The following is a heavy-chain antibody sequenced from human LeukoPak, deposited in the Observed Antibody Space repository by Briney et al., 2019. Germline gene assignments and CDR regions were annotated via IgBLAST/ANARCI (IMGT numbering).Heavy chain of an antibody. CDR1: GGSISSYY. CDR2: IYYSGST. CDR3: ARVGSTYYYDSSGYHNWFDP. D-gene: IGHD3-22*01. Sequence: SETLSLTCTVSGGSISSYYWSWIRQPPGKGLEWIGYIYYSGSTNHNPSLKSRVTISVDTSKNQFSLKLSSVTAADTAVYYCARVGSTYYYDSSGYHNWFDPWGQGTLVTVSS. J-gene: IGHJ5*02. V-gene: IGHV4-59*01.